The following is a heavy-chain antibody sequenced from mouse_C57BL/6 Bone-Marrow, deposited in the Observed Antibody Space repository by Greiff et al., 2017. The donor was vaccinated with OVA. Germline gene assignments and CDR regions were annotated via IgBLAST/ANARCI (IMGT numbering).Heavy chain of an antibody. D-gene: IGHD4-1*01. CDR3: ARVRTVLYYFDY. CDR1: GFTFSSYA. Sequence: EVQLVESGGGLVKPGGSLKLSCAASGFTFSSYAMSWVRQTPEKRLEWVATISDGGSYTYYPDNVKGRLTISRDNAKNNLYLQMSHLKSENTAMYYCARVRTVLYYFDYWGQGTTLTVSS. V-gene: IGHV5-4*01. CDR2: ISDGGSYT. J-gene: IGHJ2*01.